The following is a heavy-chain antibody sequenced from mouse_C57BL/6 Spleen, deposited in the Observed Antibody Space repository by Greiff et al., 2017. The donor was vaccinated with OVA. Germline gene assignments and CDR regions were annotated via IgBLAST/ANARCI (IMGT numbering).Heavy chain of an antibody. CDR2: IYPGSGST. J-gene: IGHJ4*01. CDR3: ARGYYGSRNAMDY. CDR1: GYTFTSYW. D-gene: IGHD1-1*01. V-gene: IGHV1-55*01. Sequence: QVQLQQPGAELVKPGASVKMSCKASGYTFTSYWITWVKQTPGQGLEWIGDIYPGSGSTDYNEKFKSKATLTVDTSSSTAYMQLSSLTSEDSAVYYCARGYYGSRNAMDYWGQGTSVTVSS.